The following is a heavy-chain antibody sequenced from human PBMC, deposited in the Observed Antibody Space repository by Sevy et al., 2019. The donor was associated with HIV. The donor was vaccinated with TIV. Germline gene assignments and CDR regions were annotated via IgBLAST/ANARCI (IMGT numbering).Heavy chain of an antibody. Sequence: ASVKVSCKASGYTFTGDYLHWVRQAPGHGLEWMGRVFPNSGGTNYGQKFQGRVTMTRDTSISTAYMELSRLRSDDTAVYYCARDGGGGTTNSGMDVWGQGTTVTVSS. CDR3: ARDGGGGTTNSGMDV. D-gene: IGHD1-7*01. CDR2: VFPNSGGT. CDR1: GYTFTGDY. J-gene: IGHJ6*02. V-gene: IGHV1-2*06.